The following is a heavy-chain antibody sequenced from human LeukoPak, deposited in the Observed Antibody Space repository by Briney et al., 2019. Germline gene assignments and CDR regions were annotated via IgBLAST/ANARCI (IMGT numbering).Heavy chain of an antibody. V-gene: IGHV3-23*01. D-gene: IGHD3-10*01. CDR1: GFTFSSYA. CDR2: ISGSGGST. J-gene: IGHJ4*02. CDR3: AKGNYGSGSYFDY. Sequence: GGSLRLSCAASGFTFSSYAMSWVRQAPGKGLEWVSAISGSGGSTYYADSVKGRFTISRDNPKNTLYLQMNSLRAEDTAVYYCAKGNYGSGSYFDYWGQGTLVTVSS.